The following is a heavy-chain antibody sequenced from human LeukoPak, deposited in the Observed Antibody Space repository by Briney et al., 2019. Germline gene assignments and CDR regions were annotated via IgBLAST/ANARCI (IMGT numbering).Heavy chain of an antibody. V-gene: IGHV1-8*02. D-gene: IGHD3-22*01. J-gene: IGHJ4*02. CDR1: GGTFSSYA. Sequence: ASVKVSCKASGGTFSSYAISWVRQAPGQGLEWMGWMNPNSGNTGYAQKFQGRVTMTRNTSISTAYMELSGLRSEDTAVYYCARGGDSSGYYLDYWGQGTLVTVSS. CDR3: ARGGDSSGYYLDY. CDR2: MNPNSGNT.